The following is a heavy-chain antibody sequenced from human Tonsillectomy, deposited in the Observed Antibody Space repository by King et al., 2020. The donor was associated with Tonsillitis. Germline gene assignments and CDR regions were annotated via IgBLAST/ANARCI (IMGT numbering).Heavy chain of an antibody. Sequence: VQLVESGGGLVQPGGSLRLSCAASGFTFSNYWMSWVRQAPGKGLEWVANIKQDGSEKYYVDSVKGRFTTSRDNAKNSLYLQMNSLRAEDTAMYYCARDYHSGDYSGITGGNWGQGTLVTVSS. CDR2: IKQDGSEK. CDR3: ARDYHSGDYSGITGGN. V-gene: IGHV3-7*01. CDR1: GFTFSNYW. J-gene: IGHJ4*02. D-gene: IGHD3-22*01.